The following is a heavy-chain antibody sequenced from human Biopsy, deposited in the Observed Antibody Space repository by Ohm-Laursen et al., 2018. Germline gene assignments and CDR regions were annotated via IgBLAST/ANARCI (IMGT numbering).Heavy chain of an antibody. CDR2: IIPMFGTA. CDR1: GRPFINYA. V-gene: IGHV1-69*13. J-gene: IGHJ4*02. D-gene: IGHD1-26*01. Sequence: ASVKVSCKASGRPFINYAISWVRQAPGQGLEWMGGIIPMFGTANYAQMFQGRVTISADESTSTSYMELSSLTTEDTAIYYCARGPHSGSHSCFDYWGRGTLVTVSS. CDR3: ARGPHSGSHSCFDY.